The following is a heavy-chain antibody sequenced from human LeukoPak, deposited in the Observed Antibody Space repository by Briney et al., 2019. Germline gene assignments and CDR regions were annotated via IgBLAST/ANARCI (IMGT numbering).Heavy chain of an antibody. CDR1: GYSISSGYY. D-gene: IGHD4-23*01. CDR3: ASVVTSI. J-gene: IGHJ3*02. CDR2: IYHSGST. V-gene: IGHV4-38-2*02. Sequence: PSETLSLTCTVSGYSISSGYYWGWIRQPPGKGLEWIGSIYHSGSTNYNPSLKSRVTISVDTSKNQFSLKLSSVTAADTAVYYCASVVTSIWGQGTMVTVSS.